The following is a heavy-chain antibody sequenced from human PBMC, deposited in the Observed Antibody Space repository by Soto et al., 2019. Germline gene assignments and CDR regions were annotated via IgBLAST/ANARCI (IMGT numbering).Heavy chain of an antibody. Sequence: SETLSLTCAVSGGSISSGGYSWSWIRQPPGKGLEWIGYIYHSGSTYYNPSLKSRVTISVDRSKNQFSLKLSSVTAADTAVYYCARVVVAATDWFDPWGQGTLVTVS. CDR2: IYHSGST. CDR1: GGSISSGGYS. J-gene: IGHJ5*02. D-gene: IGHD2-15*01. V-gene: IGHV4-30-2*01. CDR3: ARVVVAATDWFDP.